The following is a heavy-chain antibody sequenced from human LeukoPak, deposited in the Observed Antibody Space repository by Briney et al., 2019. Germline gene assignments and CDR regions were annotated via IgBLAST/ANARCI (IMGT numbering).Heavy chain of an antibody. V-gene: IGHV3-66*04. CDR3: GRRFCNSCPLDF. CDR1: GFNVTTNN. CDR2: FLAGGLL. D-gene: IGHD2-21*01. J-gene: IGHJ4*02. Sequence: GGSLRLSCVGSGFNVTTNNMYWVRQAPGKGLECVSTFLAGGLLDYADSVRDRFTISRDTSKDTLYLQMNSLSAEDTAVYYCGRRFCNSCPLDFWGQGTLVTVSS.